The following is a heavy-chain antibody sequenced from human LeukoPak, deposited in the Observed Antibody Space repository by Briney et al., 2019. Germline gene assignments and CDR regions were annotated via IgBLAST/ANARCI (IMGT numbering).Heavy chain of an antibody. Sequence: PGGSLRLSCAASGFTFDDYTMHWVRQAPGKGLEWVSLISWDGGSTYYADSVKGRFTISSDNSKNYLYLQMNSLRTEDTALYYCAKASHSSSWYWYFQHWGQGTLVTVSS. V-gene: IGHV3-43*01. CDR3: AKASHSSSWYWYFQH. D-gene: IGHD6-13*01. J-gene: IGHJ1*01. CDR2: ISWDGGST. CDR1: GFTFDDYT.